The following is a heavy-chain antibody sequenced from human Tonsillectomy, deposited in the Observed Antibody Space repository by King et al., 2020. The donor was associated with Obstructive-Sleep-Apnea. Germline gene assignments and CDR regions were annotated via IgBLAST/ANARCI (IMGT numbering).Heavy chain of an antibody. CDR1: GGSISSSSYY. CDR2: FYSSGTT. D-gene: IGHD6-13*01. J-gene: IGHJ4*02. Sequence: QLQESGPGLVKPSETLSLTCTVSGGSISSSSYYWAWIRQSPGKGLDWIGSFYSSGTTYYTPSLRGRVTISGDTSKNQFSLKLYSVTAADTAVYYCARNPYSSTWLAYWGQGTLVTVSS. CDR3: ARNPYSSTWLAY. V-gene: IGHV4-39*07.